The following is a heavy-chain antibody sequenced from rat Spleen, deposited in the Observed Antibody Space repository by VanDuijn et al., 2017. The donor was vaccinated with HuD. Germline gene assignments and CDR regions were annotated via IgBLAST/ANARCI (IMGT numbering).Heavy chain of an antibody. D-gene: IGHD5-1*01. CDR1: GFIFRNYD. CDR2: ISPSGGST. J-gene: IGHJ2*01. V-gene: IGHV5S23*01. Sequence: EVQLVESGGGLVQPGRSLELSCAASGFIFRNYDMAWVRQAPTKGLEWVASISPSGGSTYYRDSVKGRFTISRDNAKSTLYLQMDSLRSEDTATYYCARQGLGARDYFDYWGQGVMVTVSS. CDR3: ARQGLGARDYFDY.